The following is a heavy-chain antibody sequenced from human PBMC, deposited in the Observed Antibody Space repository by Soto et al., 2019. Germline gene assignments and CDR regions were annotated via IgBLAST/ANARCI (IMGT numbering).Heavy chain of an antibody. CDR3: ARVAGLITIFYGMDA. CDR2: ISGYNGNT. D-gene: IGHD3-3*01. J-gene: IGHJ6*02. V-gene: IGHV1-18*01. CDR1: GYPYTKYG. Sequence: QVPLVQSGPEVKKPGASVKVSCTASGYPYTKYGITWVRQAPGQGLEWMGWISGYNGNTNYAQNMQGRVTLTTDTSMRTAYMELKSLKPDDTAIYYCARVAGLITIFYGMDAWGQGTSVIVSS.